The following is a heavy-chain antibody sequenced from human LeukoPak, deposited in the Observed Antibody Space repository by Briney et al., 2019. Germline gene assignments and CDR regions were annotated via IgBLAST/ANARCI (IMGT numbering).Heavy chain of an antibody. D-gene: IGHD1-1*01. CDR3: AKEAYNWNDADYFDY. CDR1: GFPFSIYA. CDR2: ISWNSGSI. J-gene: IGHJ4*02. V-gene: IGHV3-23*01. Sequence: LTGGSLRPSCQPSGFPFSIYAMHWVRQAPGRGLGWVSGISWNSGSIGYADSVKGRFTISRDNSKNTLYLQMNSLRAEDTAVYYCAKEAYNWNDADYFDYWGQGTLVTVSS.